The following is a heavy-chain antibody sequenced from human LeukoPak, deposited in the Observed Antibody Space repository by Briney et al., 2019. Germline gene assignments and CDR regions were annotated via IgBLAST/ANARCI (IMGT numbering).Heavy chain of an antibody. CDR2: ISYDGSNK. D-gene: IGHD2-2*01. V-gene: IGHV3-30-3*01. Sequence: PGRSLRLSCAASGFTFSSYAMHWVRQAPGKGLEWVAVISYDGSNKYYADSVKGRFTISRDNSKNTLYLQVNSLRAEDTAVCYCARDPSGYCSSTSCGKGFYFDYWGQGTLVTVSS. CDR1: GFTFSSYA. J-gene: IGHJ4*02. CDR3: ARDPSGYCSSTSCGKGFYFDY.